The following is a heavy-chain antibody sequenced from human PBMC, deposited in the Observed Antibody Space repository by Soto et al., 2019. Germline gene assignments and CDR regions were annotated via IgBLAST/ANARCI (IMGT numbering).Heavy chain of an antibody. Sequence: ASVKVSCKASGYTFTGYYMHWVRQAPGEGLEWMGWINPNSGGTNYAQKFQGWVTMTRDTSISTAYMELSRLRSDDTAVYYCARDRLEGYSSSYYYYYYGMDVWGQGTTVTVSS. D-gene: IGHD6-6*01. J-gene: IGHJ6*02. CDR3: ARDRLEGYSSSYYYYYYGMDV. CDR1: GYTFTGYY. CDR2: INPNSGGT. V-gene: IGHV1-2*04.